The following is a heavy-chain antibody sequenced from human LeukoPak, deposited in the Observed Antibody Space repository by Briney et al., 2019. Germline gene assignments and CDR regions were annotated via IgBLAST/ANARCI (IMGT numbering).Heavy chain of an antibody. D-gene: IGHD3-10*01. Sequence: GESLKISCKGSGYSFTSYWIGWVRQMPGKGLEWMGIIHPGDSDTRYSPSFQGQVTISADKSISTAYLQWSSLKASDTAMYYCARYITMVRGVITSWFDPWGQGTLVTVSS. CDR2: IHPGDSDT. V-gene: IGHV5-51*01. J-gene: IGHJ5*02. CDR3: ARYITMVRGVITSWFDP. CDR1: GYSFTSYW.